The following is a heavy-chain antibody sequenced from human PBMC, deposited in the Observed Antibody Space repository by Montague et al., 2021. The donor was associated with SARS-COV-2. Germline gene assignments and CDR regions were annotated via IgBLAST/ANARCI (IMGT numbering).Heavy chain of an antibody. V-gene: IGHV3-48*03. CDR3: ARDTPYYYGSGSYYEPRRMFDY. J-gene: IGHJ4*02. CDR1: GFTFSNYE. D-gene: IGHD3-10*01. Sequence: SLRLSCAASGFTFSNYEMSWVRQAPGKGLEWLSYIRSSGSTIYYADSVKGRFTISRDNAKNSLYLQMNSLRAEDTAVYYCARDTPYYYGSGSYYEPRRMFDYWGQGTLVTVSS. CDR2: IRSSGSTI.